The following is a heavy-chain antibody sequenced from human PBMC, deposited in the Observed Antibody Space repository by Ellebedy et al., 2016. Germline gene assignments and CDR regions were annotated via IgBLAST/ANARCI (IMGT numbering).Heavy chain of an antibody. D-gene: IGHD4-17*01. CDR2: ISSSSSYI. Sequence: GGSLRLSCAASGFTFSSYSMNWVRQAPGKGLEWVSSISSSSSYIYYADSVKGRFTISRDNAKNSLYLQMNSLRAEDTAVYYCAREVYGADDAFDIWGQGTMVTVSS. J-gene: IGHJ3*02. CDR3: AREVYGADDAFDI. V-gene: IGHV3-21*01. CDR1: GFTFSSYS.